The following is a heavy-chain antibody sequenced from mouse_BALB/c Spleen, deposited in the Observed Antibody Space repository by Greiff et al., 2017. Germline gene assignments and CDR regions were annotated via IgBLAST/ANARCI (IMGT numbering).Heavy chain of an antibody. V-gene: IGHV1-7*01. D-gene: IGHD2-14*01. CDR2: INPSTGYS. J-gene: IGHJ3*01. CDR1: GYTFSSYW. Sequence: QVQLQQSGAELAKPGASVKMSCKASGYTFSSYWMHWAKQRPGQGLEWIGYINPSTGYSENNQKFKDKATLTADKSSSTAYMQLSSLTSEDSAVYYCARSGDYRFAWFAYWGQGTLVTVSA. CDR3: ARSGDYRFAWFAY.